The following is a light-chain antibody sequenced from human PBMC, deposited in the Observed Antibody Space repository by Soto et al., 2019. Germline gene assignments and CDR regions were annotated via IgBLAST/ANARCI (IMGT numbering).Light chain of an antibody. CDR2: DAS. CDR3: QQYGSSAPIT. J-gene: IGKJ5*01. Sequence: EIVLTQSPGTLSLSPGERYTLSCMASQSVSSSLAWYQHKPGLAPTLLISDASSRASGVPDRFSGSGSETDFTLTISRLEPEDFALYYCQQYGSSAPITVGQGTRLEIK. V-gene: IGKV3-20*01. CDR1: QSVSSS.